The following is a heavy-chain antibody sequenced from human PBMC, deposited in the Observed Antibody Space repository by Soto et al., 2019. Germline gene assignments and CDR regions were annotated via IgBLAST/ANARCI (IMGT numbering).Heavy chain of an antibody. CDR3: ARRPRDRGPDF. V-gene: IGHV1-18*01. CDR1: GYTFNSYG. CDR2: ISAYNGKT. J-gene: IGHJ4*02. D-gene: IGHD3-22*01. Sequence: VSVKVSCKASGYTFNSYGITWARQAPGQGLEWIGWISAYNGKTNYAQNLQGRVTMTTDTSTSTAHMELRSLIFDDTAVYFCARRPRDRGPDFWGQGTLVTVSS.